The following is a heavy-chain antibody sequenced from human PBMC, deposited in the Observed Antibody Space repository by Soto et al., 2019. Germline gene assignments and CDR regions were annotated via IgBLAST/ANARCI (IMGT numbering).Heavy chain of an antibody. D-gene: IGHD4-17*01. J-gene: IGHJ6*02. V-gene: IGHV1-69*13. Sequence: ASVKVSCKASGGTFSGYAISWVRQAPGQGLEWMGGIIPIFGTIHYAQKLQGRVTITADESTSTAYMELSSLRSEDTAVYYCARANYGDYVSHYFYGLDVWGQGATVTVSS. CDR3: ARANYGDYVSHYFYGLDV. CDR1: GGTFSGYA. CDR2: IIPIFGTI.